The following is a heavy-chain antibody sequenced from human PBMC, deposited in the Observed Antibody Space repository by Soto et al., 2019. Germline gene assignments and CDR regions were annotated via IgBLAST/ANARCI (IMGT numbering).Heavy chain of an antibody. CDR3: TRTIYGSGSYYSKRYYYMDV. CDR2: IRSKANSYAT. V-gene: IGHV3-73*01. J-gene: IGHJ6*03. D-gene: IGHD3-10*01. Sequence: GGSLRLSCAASGFTFSGSAMHWVRQASGKGLEWVGRIRSKANSYATAYAASVKGRFTISRDDSKNTAYLQMNSLKTEDTAVYYCTRTIYGSGSYYSKRYYYMDVWGKGTTVTVSS. CDR1: GFTFSGSA.